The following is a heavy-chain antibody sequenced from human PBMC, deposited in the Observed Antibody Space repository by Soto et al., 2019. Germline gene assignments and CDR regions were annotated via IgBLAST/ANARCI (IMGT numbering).Heavy chain of an antibody. CDR3: ARDGLGSVNSGISTWFDL. Sequence: QAQLLQSGPELKKPGASVTISCKASGYMFAYKYLHWVRQAPGQGLERMGVINPSGGLTGYAQKFKGRINVTRDTSTSTLFLHMNSLTTDDTAVYYCARDGLGSVNSGISTWFDLWGQGSLVSVSS. D-gene: IGHD5-12*01. CDR1: GYMFAYKY. J-gene: IGHJ5*02. CDR2: INPSGGLT. V-gene: IGHV1-46*01.